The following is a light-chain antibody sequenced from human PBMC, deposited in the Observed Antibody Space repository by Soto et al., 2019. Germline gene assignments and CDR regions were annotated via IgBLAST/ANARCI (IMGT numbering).Light chain of an antibody. J-gene: IGKJ1*01. CDR3: QQYNSYSRT. CDR2: DAS. V-gene: IGKV1-5*01. CDR1: QSISSW. Sequence: DIQMTQSPSTLSASVGDRVTITCRASQSISSWLAWYQQKPGKAPKLLIYDASSLESGVPSRFSGSGSGTEFTLTISSLQPYDFATHYPQQYNSYSRTFGHPTKLYIK.